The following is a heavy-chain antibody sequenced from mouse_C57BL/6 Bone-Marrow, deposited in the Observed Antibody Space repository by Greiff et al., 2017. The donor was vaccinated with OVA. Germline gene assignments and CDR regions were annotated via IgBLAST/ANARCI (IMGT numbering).Heavy chain of an antibody. D-gene: IGHD4-1*01. J-gene: IGHJ1*03. Sequence: VQLQQSGPVLVKPGASVKMSCKASGYTFTDYYMNWVKQSHGKSLEWIGVINPYNGGTSYNQKFKGKATLTVDKSSSTAYMELNSLTSEDSAVYYCASWGEPWYFDVWGTGTTVTVSS. CDR3: ASWGEPWYFDV. CDR1: GYTFTDYY. CDR2: INPYNGGT. V-gene: IGHV1-19*01.